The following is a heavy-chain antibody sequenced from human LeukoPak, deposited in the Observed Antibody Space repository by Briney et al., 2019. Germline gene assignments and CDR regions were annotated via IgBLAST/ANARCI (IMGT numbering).Heavy chain of an antibody. CDR1: GFTFSSYA. D-gene: IGHD5-12*01. V-gene: IGHV3-23*01. CDR2: ISGSGGST. J-gene: IGHJ4*02. CDR3: AKIGVATILFDY. Sequence: PGGSLRLSCAASGFTFSSYAMSWVRQAPGKGLEWVSAISGSGGSTYYADSVKGRSTISRDNSKNTLYLQMNSLRAEDTAVYYCAKIGVATILFDYWGQGTLVTVSS.